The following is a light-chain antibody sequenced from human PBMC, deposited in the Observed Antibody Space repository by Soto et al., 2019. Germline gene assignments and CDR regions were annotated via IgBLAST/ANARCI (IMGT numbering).Light chain of an antibody. CDR1: QGIRND. J-gene: IGKJ4*01. V-gene: IGKV1-6*01. Sequence: AIQMTQSPSSMSASVGDRVTITCRASQGIRNDLGWYQQKPGKAPKLLIYAASSSQSGVPSRLSGSGSGTDFTLTTSRLRPEDFASYYCLQGYIYPRTFGGGTKVEIK. CDR3: LQGYIYPRT. CDR2: AAS.